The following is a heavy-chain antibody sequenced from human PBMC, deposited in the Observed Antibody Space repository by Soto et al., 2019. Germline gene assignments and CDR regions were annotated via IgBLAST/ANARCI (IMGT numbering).Heavy chain of an antibody. V-gene: IGHV1-69*06. J-gene: IGHJ6*02. CDR2: IVPLFRTT. D-gene: IGHD6-13*01. CDR3: ARGGYSSTWSNLLDRSGLDV. CDR1: GGTFSSYA. Sequence: QVQLVQSGAEAKKPGSSVKVSCKTSGGTFSSYAISWVRQAPGQGLEWMGGIVPLFRTTNYAQKFQGRVTTTADTSPSTVYMELSGLRSGDTAVYYCARGGYSSTWSNLLDRSGLDVWGQGTTVTVSS.